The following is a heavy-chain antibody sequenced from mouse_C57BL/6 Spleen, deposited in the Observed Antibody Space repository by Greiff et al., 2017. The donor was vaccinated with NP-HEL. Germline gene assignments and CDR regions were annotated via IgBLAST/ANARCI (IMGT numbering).Heavy chain of an antibody. CDR1: GFNIKDDY. V-gene: IGHV14-4*01. Sequence: EVQVVESGAELVRPGASVKLSCTASGFNIKDDYMHWVKQRPEQGLEWIGWIDPENGDTEYASKFQGKATITADTSSNTAYLQLSSLTSEDTAVYYCTTEEGFAYWGQGTLVTVSA. J-gene: IGHJ3*01. CDR2: IDPENGDT. CDR3: TTEEGFAY.